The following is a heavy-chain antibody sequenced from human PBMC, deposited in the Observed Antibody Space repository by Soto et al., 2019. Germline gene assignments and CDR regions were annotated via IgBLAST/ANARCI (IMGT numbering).Heavy chain of an antibody. D-gene: IGHD6-13*01. CDR3: ARVEVAAAESTTGEWFDP. V-gene: IGHV6-1*01. J-gene: IGHJ5*01. CDR2: TYYRSKWYN. Sequence: SQTLSLTCAISGDSVSSNSAAWNWIRQSPSRGLEWLGRTYYRSKWYNDYAVSVKSRITINPDTSKNQFSLQLNSVTPEDTAVYYCARVEVAAAESTTGEWFDPWGQGTPVTVSP. CDR1: GDSVSSNSAA.